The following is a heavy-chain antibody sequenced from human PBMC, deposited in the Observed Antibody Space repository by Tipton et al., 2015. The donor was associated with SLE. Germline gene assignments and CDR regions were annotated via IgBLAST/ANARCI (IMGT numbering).Heavy chain of an antibody. CDR2: ISYDGSNK. Sequence: SLRLSCAASGFTFDDYAMHWVRQAPGKGLEWVAVISYDGSNKYEDSVKGRFTISRDNYKKTLYLQMNSLRAEDTAVYYCARGSFTGTRGDFGFDIWGQGTKITVSS. V-gene: IGHV3-30-3*01. J-gene: IGHJ3*02. CDR1: GFTFDDYA. CDR3: ARGSFTGTRGDFGFDI. D-gene: IGHD1/OR15-1a*01.